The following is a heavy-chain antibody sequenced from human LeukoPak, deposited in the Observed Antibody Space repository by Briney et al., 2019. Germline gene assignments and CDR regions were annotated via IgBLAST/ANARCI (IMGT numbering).Heavy chain of an antibody. Sequence: SETLSLTCAVYGGSFSDYWSWTRQPPGKGLEWIGDINHSGSANYNPSLKSRVTISVDKSVRQFFLKISPVIVADTAIYYCARERASNNFNNWLDPWGPGTLVTVSS. CDR1: GGSFSDY. CDR3: ARERASNNFNNWLDP. J-gene: IGHJ5*02. D-gene: IGHD1-20*01. CDR2: INHSGSA. V-gene: IGHV4-34*01.